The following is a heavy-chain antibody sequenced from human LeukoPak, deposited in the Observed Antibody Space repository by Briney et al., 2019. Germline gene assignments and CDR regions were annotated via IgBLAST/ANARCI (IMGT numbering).Heavy chain of an antibody. CDR3: ARSGQHLFDF. Sequence: QPGGSLRLSCAASGFTFSSSEMNWIRQAPGKGLEWVPYISSSGGTISYADSVKGRFTISRDNAKNSLYLQMNSLRAEDTAIYYCARSGQHLFDFWGQGTLVTVSS. V-gene: IGHV3-48*03. CDR2: ISSSGGTI. D-gene: IGHD6-13*01. CDR1: GFTFSSSE. J-gene: IGHJ4*02.